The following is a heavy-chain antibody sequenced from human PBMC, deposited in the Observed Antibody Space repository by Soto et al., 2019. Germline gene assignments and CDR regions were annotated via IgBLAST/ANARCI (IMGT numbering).Heavy chain of an antibody. CDR1: GGSFSGYY. Sequence: PSETLSLTCAVYGGSFSGYYWSWIRQPPGKGLEWIGEINHSGSTNYNPSLKSRVTISVDTSKNQFSLKLSSVTAADTAVYYCARGSRITIFGVVISPGAFDIWGQGTMVTV. D-gene: IGHD3-3*01. CDR2: INHSGST. J-gene: IGHJ3*02. CDR3: ARGSRITIFGVVISPGAFDI. V-gene: IGHV4-34*01.